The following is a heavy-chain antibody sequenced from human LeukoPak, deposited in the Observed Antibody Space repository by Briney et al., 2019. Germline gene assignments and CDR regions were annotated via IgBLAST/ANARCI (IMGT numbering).Heavy chain of an antibody. CDR3: AKDRNDDILTGYNWLDP. V-gene: IGHV1-46*01. CDR1: GYTFTSYY. Sequence: ASVKVSCKASGYTFTSYYMHWVRQAPGQGLEWMGIINPSGGSTSYAQKFQGRVTMTRDTSTSTVYMELSSLRSEDTAVYYCAKDRNDDILTGYNWLDPWGQGTLVTVSS. CDR2: INPSGGST. D-gene: IGHD3-9*01. J-gene: IGHJ5*02.